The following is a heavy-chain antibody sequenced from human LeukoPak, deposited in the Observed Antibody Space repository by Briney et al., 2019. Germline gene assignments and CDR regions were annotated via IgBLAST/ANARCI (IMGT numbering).Heavy chain of an antibody. CDR1: GYTFSNYA. Sequence: GASLKLSCAASGYTFSNYAMSWVRQAPGKGLEWVSAITGGGSGIYYADSMRSRFTISRDNSKNTLYLQINSLRAEDTAVYYCAKWGDYDVLTGYYVSDYWGQGTLVTVSS. J-gene: IGHJ4*02. V-gene: IGHV3-23*01. D-gene: IGHD3-9*01. CDR2: ITGGGSGI. CDR3: AKWGDYDVLTGYYVSDY.